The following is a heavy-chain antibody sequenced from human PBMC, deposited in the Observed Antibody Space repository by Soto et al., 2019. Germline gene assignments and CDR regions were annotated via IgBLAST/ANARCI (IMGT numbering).Heavy chain of an antibody. CDR3: AKDRRIAAAGFGY. V-gene: IGHV3-30*18. Sequence: LRLSCAASGFTFSSYGMHWVRQAPGKGLEWVAVISYDGSNKYYADSVKGRFTISRDNSKNTLYLQMNSLRAEDTAVYYCAKDRRIAAAGFGYWGQGTLVTVS. CDR2: ISYDGSNK. CDR1: GFTFSSYG. D-gene: IGHD6-13*01. J-gene: IGHJ4*02.